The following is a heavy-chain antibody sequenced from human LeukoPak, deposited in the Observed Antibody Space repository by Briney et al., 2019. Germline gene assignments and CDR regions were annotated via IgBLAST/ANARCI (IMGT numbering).Heavy chain of an antibody. CDR2: IYPGDSDT. D-gene: IGHD3-10*01. J-gene: IGHJ4*02. Sequence: GAALQISGKGAGYFFTSYWIGWGRPLPGKGLEWMGIIYPGDSDTRYSPSFQGQVTISADKSISTAYLQWSSLKASDTAMYYCASGYYGSGSYFTFDYWGQGTLVTVSS. CDR3: ASGYYGSGSYFTFDY. CDR1: GYFFTSYW. V-gene: IGHV5-51*01.